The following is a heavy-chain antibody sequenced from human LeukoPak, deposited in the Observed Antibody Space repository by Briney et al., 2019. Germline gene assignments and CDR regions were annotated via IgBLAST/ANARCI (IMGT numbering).Heavy chain of an antibody. V-gene: IGHV3-9*01. CDR2: ISWNSGSI. Sequence: GGSLRLSCAASGFTFSSYGMHWVRQAPGKGLEWVSGISWNSGSIGYADSVKGRFTISRDNAKNSLYLQMNSLRAEDTALYYCAKDIGICSSTSCYDYYYYGMDVWGQGTTVTVSS. J-gene: IGHJ6*02. CDR1: GFTFSSYG. D-gene: IGHD2-2*01. CDR3: AKDIGICSSTSCYDYYYYGMDV.